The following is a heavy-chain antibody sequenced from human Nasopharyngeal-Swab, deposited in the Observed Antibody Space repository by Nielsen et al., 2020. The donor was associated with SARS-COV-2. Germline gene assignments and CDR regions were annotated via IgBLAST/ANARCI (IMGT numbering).Heavy chain of an antibody. D-gene: IGHD3-3*01. J-gene: IGHJ6*02. CDR2: IYYSGST. V-gene: IGHV4-59*01. CDR1: GGSISSYY. Sequence: GSLRLSCTVSGGSISSYYWSWIRQPPGKGLEWIGYIYYSGSTNYNPSLKSRVTISVDTSKNQFSLKLSSVTAADTAVYYCARVPYYDFWSGYHYYYYGMDVRGQGTTVTVSS. CDR3: ARVPYYDFWSGYHYYYYGMDV.